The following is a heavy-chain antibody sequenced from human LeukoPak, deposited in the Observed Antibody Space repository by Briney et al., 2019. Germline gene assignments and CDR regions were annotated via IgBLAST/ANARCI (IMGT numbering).Heavy chain of an antibody. CDR3: ARDASPVTTPKRYMDV. J-gene: IGHJ6*03. V-gene: IGHV1-46*01. CDR1: GYTFTSYY. D-gene: IGHD4-11*01. CDR2: INPSGGST. Sequence: ASVKVSCKASGYTFTSYYMHWVRQAPGQGLEWMGIINPSGGSTSCAQKFQGRVTMTRDTSTSTVYMELSSLRSEDTAVYYCARDASPVTTPKRYMDVWGKGTTVTVSS.